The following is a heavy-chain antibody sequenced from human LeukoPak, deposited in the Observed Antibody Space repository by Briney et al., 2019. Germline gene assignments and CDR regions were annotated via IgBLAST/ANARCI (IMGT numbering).Heavy chain of an antibody. D-gene: IGHD2-8*02. Sequence: GGSLRLSCAASGFTFSSYWMNWVRQAPGKGQEWVANIKQDGSDMYYVDSVKGRFTISRDNAKSSLYLQMDSLRVGDTAVYYCARDSTVGRYWGQGTLVTVSS. CDR3: ARDSTVGRY. V-gene: IGHV3-7*01. CDR2: IKQDGSDM. CDR1: GFTFSSYW. J-gene: IGHJ4*02.